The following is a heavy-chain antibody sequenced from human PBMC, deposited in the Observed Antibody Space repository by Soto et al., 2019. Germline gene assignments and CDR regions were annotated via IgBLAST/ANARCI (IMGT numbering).Heavy chain of an antibody. J-gene: IGHJ4*02. CDR1: GFSLTSTAVG. Sequence: QITLKESGPTLVKPTQTLTLTCTFSGFSLTSTAVGVHWIRQPPGKALEWLALIYCADNNQYNPSLQSRLTVTKATSINHVVPTLTNRDPLNTAPYYCAHGSGWLSDDWGQATLVTFSS. V-gene: IGHV2-5*02. CDR2: IYCADNN. D-gene: IGHD6-19*01. CDR3: AHGSGWLSDD.